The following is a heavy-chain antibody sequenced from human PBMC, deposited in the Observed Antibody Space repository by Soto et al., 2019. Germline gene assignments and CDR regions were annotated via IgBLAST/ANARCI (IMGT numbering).Heavy chain of an antibody. CDR2: IKQDGSER. V-gene: IGHV3-7*01. D-gene: IGHD6-13*01. J-gene: IGHJ4*02. CDR3: ARDLGIDRFDS. CDR1: GFTFSNYW. Sequence: EVQLVESGGGLVQPGGSLRLSCAASGFTFSNYWMSWFRQAPGEGLEWVANIKQDGSERYYVDSMKGRFTISRDNAKNSLYLQMTSLTVEDTAVYYCARDLGIDRFDSWGQGTLVTVSS.